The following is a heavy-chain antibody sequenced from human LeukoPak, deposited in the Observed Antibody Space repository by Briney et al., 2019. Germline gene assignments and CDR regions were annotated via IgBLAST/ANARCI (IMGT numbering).Heavy chain of an antibody. Sequence: GGSLRLSCAASGFTFSSYWMSWVRQAPGKGLEWVANIKQDGSEKYYVDSVKGRFTISRDNAKNSLYLQMNSLRAEDTAVYYCASDLNSSCWYEGVFDYWGQGTLVTVSS. CDR2: IKQDGSEK. CDR1: GFTFSSYW. J-gene: IGHJ4*02. D-gene: IGHD6-13*01. CDR3: ASDLNSSCWYEGVFDY. V-gene: IGHV3-7*01.